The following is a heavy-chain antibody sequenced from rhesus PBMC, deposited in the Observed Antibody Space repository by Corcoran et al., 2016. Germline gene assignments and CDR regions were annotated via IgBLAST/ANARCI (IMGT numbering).Heavy chain of an antibody. CDR3: ATIAAAGIGAAFDF. CDR1: GGSISDSYR. D-gene: IGHD6-25*01. Sequence: QVQLQESGPGVVKPSETLSLTCAVSGGSISDSYRWSWIRQPPGKGLEWIGYIFGSSTRTNYNPSLQSRVAISKDTSKKPFSLKLNSVTAADTAVYYCATIAAAGIGAAFDFWGQGLRVTV. V-gene: IGHV4S10*01. J-gene: IGHJ3*01. CDR2: IFGSSTRT.